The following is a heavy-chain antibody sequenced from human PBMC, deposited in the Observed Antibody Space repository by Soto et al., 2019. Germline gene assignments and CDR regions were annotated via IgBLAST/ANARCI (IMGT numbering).Heavy chain of an antibody. CDR2: ISYDGSNK. CDR1: GFTFSSYG. V-gene: IGHV3-30*18. Sequence: HPGGSLRLSCAASGFTFSSYGMHWVRQAPGKGLEWVAVISYDGSNKYYADSVKGRFTISRDNSKNTLYLQMNSLRAEDTAVYYCAKLWSSSEGMDVWGQGTTVTVSS. CDR3: AKLWSSSEGMDV. J-gene: IGHJ6*02. D-gene: IGHD6-6*01.